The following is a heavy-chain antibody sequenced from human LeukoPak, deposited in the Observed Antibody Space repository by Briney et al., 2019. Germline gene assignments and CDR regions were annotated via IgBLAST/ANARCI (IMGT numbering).Heavy chain of an antibody. CDR2: ISQERGNQ. CDR1: GFTFNNYL. V-gene: IGHV3-30*04. J-gene: IGHJ3*02. Sequence: GGSLRLSCAASGFTFNNYLMRWVRQAPGKGLVWMATISQERGNQSYADSVKGRFSISRDNSKSTLGLQMNSLTTEDTAVYHCARENDAFDIWGQGTTVTVSS. CDR3: ARENDAFDI.